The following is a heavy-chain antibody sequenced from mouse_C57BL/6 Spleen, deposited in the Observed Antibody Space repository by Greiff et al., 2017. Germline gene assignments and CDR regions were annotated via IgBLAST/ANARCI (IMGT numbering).Heavy chain of an antibody. Sequence: VQLQESGAELARPGASVKMSCKASGYTFTSYTMHWVKQRPGQGLEWIGYINPSSGYTKYNQKFKDKATLTADKSSSTAYMQLSSLTSEDSAVYYCARSRDYDYAMDYWGQGTSVTVSS. D-gene: IGHD2-4*01. CDR1: GYTFTSYT. CDR3: ARSRDYDYAMDY. J-gene: IGHJ4*01. V-gene: IGHV1-4*01. CDR2: INPSSGYT.